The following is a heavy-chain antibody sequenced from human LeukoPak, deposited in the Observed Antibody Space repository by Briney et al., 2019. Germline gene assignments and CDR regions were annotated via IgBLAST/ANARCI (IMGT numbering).Heavy chain of an antibody. CDR1: GFTFSSYA. V-gene: IGHV3-30-3*01. CDR2: ISYDGSNK. CDR3: ARGAGWVAGIISPYFDY. D-gene: IGHD6-19*01. Sequence: GRPLRLSCAASGFTFSSYAMHWVRQAPGKGLEWAAVISYDGSNKYYADSVKGRFTISRDNSKNTLYLQMNSLRAEDTAVYYCARGAGWVAGIISPYFDYWGQGTLATVSS. J-gene: IGHJ4*02.